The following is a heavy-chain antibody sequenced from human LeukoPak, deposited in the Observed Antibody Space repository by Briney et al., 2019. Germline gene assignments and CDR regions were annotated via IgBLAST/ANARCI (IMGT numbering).Heavy chain of an antibody. V-gene: IGHV4-59*08. CDR1: GGSISSYY. CDR3: ARVPIRYYDFWSGYHTPGDYYYGMDV. Sequence: SETLSLTCTVSGGSISSYYWNWIRQPPGKGLEWIGYIYYSGSTNYNPSLKSRVTISVDTSKNQFSLKLSSVTAADTAVYYCARVPIRYYDFWSGYHTPGDYYYGMDVWGQGTTVTVSS. CDR2: IYYSGST. J-gene: IGHJ6*02. D-gene: IGHD3-3*01.